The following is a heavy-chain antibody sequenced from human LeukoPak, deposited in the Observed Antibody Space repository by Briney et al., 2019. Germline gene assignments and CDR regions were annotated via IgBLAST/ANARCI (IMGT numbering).Heavy chain of an antibody. J-gene: IGHJ4*02. CDR2: IHPSGML. Sequence: NPSETLSLTCTVPGASFNSDDQYWNWIRQSPGKGLEWIGSIHPSGMLYNNPSLESRVTMSRDTSKNQFSLNPNSVTAADTAVYFCSRGLDSRKLGYWGQGILVTVSS. CDR3: SRGLDSRKLGY. D-gene: IGHD3-22*01. CDR1: GASFNSDDQY. V-gene: IGHV4-31*03.